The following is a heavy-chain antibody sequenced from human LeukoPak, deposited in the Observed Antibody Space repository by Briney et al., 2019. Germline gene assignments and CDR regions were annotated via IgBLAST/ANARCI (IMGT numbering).Heavy chain of an antibody. CDR1: GYSFTAYV. CDR2: IIPIFGTA. V-gene: IGHV1-69*13. Sequence: SVKVSFKASGYSFTAYVISWVRQAPGQGLEWMGVIIPIFGTANYAQKFQGRVTITADESTSTAYMELSSLRSEDTAVYYCARPRAAVGATPSFDYWGQGTLVTVSS. J-gene: IGHJ4*02. D-gene: IGHD1-26*01. CDR3: ARPRAAVGATPSFDY.